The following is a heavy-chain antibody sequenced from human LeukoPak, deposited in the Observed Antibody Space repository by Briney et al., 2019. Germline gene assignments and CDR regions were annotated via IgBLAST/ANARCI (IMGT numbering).Heavy chain of an antibody. D-gene: IGHD2-15*01. Sequence: PGGSLRLSCAASGFTFSDYYMSWIRQAPGKGLEWVSYISGSTIYYADSVKGRFTISRDNAKNSLYLQMNSLRAEDTAVYYCARDKYPYCSGGSCYGAHYWGQGTLVTVSS. CDR2: ISGSTI. V-gene: IGHV3-11*04. J-gene: IGHJ4*02. CDR1: GFTFSDYY. CDR3: ARDKYPYCSGGSCYGAHY.